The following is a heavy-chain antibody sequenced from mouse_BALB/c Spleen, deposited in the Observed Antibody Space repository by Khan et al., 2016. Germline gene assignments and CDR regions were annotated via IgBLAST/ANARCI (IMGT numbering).Heavy chain of an antibody. CDR2: IYPGDGDT. Sequence: QVQLQQSGAELVRPGSSVKISCKASGYAFSSYWMNWVKQRPGQGIEWIGQIYPGDGDTNYNGKFKGKATLTADKSSRTAYMQLSSLTSKDSAVYFCADLTETREAMDYLGQGTSVTVSS. D-gene: IGHD4-1*01. CDR1: GYAFSSYW. CDR3: ADLTETREAMDY. J-gene: IGHJ4*01. V-gene: IGHV1-80*01.